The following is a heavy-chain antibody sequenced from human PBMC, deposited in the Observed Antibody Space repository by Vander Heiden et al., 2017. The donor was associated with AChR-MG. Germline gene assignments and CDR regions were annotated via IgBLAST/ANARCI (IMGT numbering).Heavy chain of an antibody. D-gene: IGHD2-15*01. CDR2: IRYDGSNK. J-gene: IGHJ4*02. CDR1: GFTFSSYG. Sequence: QVQLVESGGGVVQPGGSLRLSCAASGFTFSSYGMDWVRQAPGKGLEWVAFIRYDGSNKYYADSVKGRFTISRDNSKNTLYLQMNSLRAEDTAVYYCAKDIRYCSGGSCYSGPLDYWGQGTLVTVSS. V-gene: IGHV3-30*02. CDR3: AKDIRYCSGGSCYSGPLDY.